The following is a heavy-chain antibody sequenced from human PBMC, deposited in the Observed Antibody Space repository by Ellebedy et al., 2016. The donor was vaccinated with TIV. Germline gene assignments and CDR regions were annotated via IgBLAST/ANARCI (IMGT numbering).Heavy chain of an antibody. J-gene: IGHJ5*02. V-gene: IGHV4-4*07. CDR3: ARDPKAEQWLVQGSWFDP. CDR1: GGSISSYY. Sequence: SETLSLTXTVSGGSISSYYWSWIRQPAGKGLEWIGRIYTSGSTNYNPSLKSRVTMSVDTSKNQFSLKLSSVTAADTAVYYCARDPKAEQWLVQGSWFDPWGQGTLVTVSS. D-gene: IGHD6-19*01. CDR2: IYTSGST.